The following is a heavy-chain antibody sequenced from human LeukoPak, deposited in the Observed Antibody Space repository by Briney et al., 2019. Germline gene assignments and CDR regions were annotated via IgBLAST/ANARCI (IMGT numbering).Heavy chain of an antibody. D-gene: IGHD3-16*01. CDR3: ATGGVGGGAFNI. Sequence: GGSLRLSCAASGFSVSDYAMHWVRRAPGRGLEWVALISSTGDDKYYAESVRGRFSFSRDTSRTTLFLQLNSLRFEDTAVYYCATGGVGGGAFNIWGQGTMVIVSS. V-gene: IGHV3-30*04. CDR2: ISSTGDDK. J-gene: IGHJ3*02. CDR1: GFSVSDYA.